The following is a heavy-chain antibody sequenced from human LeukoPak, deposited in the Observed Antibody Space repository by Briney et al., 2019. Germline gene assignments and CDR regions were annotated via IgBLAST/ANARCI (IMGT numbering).Heavy chain of an antibody. J-gene: IGHJ6*04. CDR3: ARGRYFDWSPYYYYYGMDV. CDR1: GGTFSSYA. CDR2: IIPIFGTA. V-gene: IGHV1-69*13. D-gene: IGHD3-9*01. Sequence: ASVKVSCKASGGTFSSYAISWVRQAPGQGLEWMGGIIPIFGTANYAQKFQGRVTITAGESTSTAYMELSSLRSEDTAVYYCARGRYFDWSPYYYYYGMDVWGKGTTVTVSS.